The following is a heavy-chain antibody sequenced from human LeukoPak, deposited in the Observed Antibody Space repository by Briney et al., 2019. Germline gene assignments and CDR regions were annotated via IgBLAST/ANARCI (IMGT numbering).Heavy chain of an antibody. J-gene: IGHJ6*03. CDR2: IRFDGSIK. D-gene: IGHD4-23*01. CDR1: GFPVSSYG. CDR3: AKDSGSGGGNSGVYYYYYMDV. Sequence: GGSLRLSCAASGFPVSSYGFHWVRQAPGKGLEWVTFIRFDGSIKVYADSVKGRFTISRDNSKNTLYLQMNSLRAEDTAVYYCAKDSGSGGGNSGVYYYYYMDVWGKGTTVTVSS. V-gene: IGHV3-30*02.